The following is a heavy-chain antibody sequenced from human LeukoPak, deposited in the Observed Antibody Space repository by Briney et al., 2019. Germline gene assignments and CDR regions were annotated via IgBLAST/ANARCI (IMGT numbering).Heavy chain of an antibody. D-gene: IGHD3-9*01. CDR3: ARSDILTGYYSDWFDP. Sequence: ASVKVSCKASGGTFSSYAISWVRQAPGQGLEWMGGIIPIFGTANYAQKFQGRVTITADESTSTAYMELRSLRSDDTAVYYCARSDILTGYYSDWFDPWGQGTLVTVSS. J-gene: IGHJ5*02. V-gene: IGHV1-69*13. CDR2: IIPIFGTA. CDR1: GGTFSSYA.